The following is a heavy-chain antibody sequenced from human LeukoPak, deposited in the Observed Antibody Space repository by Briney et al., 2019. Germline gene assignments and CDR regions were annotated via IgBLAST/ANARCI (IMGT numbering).Heavy chain of an antibody. D-gene: IGHD2-15*01. CDR2: IIPILGIA. J-gene: IGHJ4*02. V-gene: IGHV1-69*04. CDR3: ARAGPREYCSGGSCYDFDY. Sequence: SVKVSCKASGGTFSSYAISWVRQAPGQGLEWMGRIIPILGIANYAQKFQGRVTITADKSTSTAYMELSSLRSEDTAVYYCARAGPREYCSGGSCYDFDYWGQGTLVTVSS. CDR1: GGTFSSYA.